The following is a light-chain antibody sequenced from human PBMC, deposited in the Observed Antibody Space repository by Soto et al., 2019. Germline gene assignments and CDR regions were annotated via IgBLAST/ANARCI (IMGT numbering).Light chain of an antibody. V-gene: IGLV2-8*01. CDR1: RSDVGAHNY. CDR3: CSSGGSPTYV. J-gene: IGLJ1*01. Sequence: QSALTQPPSASGSPGQSVTISCTGTRSDVGAHNYVSWYQQHPGKAPELMIYEVNKRPSGVPDRFSGSKSGNTASLTISGLKVEDEADYYCCSSGGSPTYVFGTGTKLTVL. CDR2: EVN.